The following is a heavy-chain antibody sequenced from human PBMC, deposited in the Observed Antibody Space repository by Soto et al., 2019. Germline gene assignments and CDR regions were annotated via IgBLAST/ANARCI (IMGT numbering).Heavy chain of an antibody. D-gene: IGHD6-25*01. V-gene: IGHV3-23*01. Sequence: EVQLLESGGGLVQPGRSLRLSCAASGFTFSNYAMSWVRQAPGQGLDWVSAISGSGGTTYYADSVKGRFTISRDNSKNAPFVQMHSLRAEDAAVYYWAKFFVETGSNSGWPWSFHYWGQGTLVTVSS. J-gene: IGHJ4*02. CDR1: GFTFSNYA. CDR2: ISGSGGTT. CDR3: AKFFVETGSNSGWPWSFHY.